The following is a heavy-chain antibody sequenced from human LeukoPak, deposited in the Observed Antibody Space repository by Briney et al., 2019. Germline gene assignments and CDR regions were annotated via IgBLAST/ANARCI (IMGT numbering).Heavy chain of an antibody. D-gene: IGHD6-13*01. V-gene: IGHV3-30-3*01. CDR2: ISYDGSNK. CDR3: AKEGAAAATGDYFDY. J-gene: IGHJ4*02. Sequence: PGRSLRLSCAASGFTFSSYAMHWVRQAPGKGLEWVAVISYDGSNKYYADSVKGRFTISRDNSKNTLYLQMNSLRAEDTAVYYCAKEGAAAATGDYFDYWGQGTLVTVSS. CDR1: GFTFSSYA.